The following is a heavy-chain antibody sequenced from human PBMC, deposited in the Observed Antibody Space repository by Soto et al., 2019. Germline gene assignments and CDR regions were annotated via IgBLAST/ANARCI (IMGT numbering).Heavy chain of an antibody. CDR2: ISGSGGST. CDR1: GFTFSSYA. CDR3: AKDLYAIWYDSSRYYHENI. D-gene: IGHD3-22*01. Sequence: PGGSLRLSCAASGFTFSSYAMSWVRQAPGKGLEWVSAISGSGGSTYYADSVKGRFTISRDNSKNTLYLQMNSLRAEDTAVYYCAKDLYAIWYDSSRYYHENIWGQATRVTGS. V-gene: IGHV3-23*01. J-gene: IGHJ3*02.